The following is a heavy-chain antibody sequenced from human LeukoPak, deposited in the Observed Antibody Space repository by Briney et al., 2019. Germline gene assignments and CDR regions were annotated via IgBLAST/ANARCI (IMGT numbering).Heavy chain of an antibody. CDR1: GAPFSGYS. CDR2: INHSGST. J-gene: IGHJ5*02. CDR3: ARGLTPRYYSSTSCYFDWFDP. V-gene: IGHV4-34*01. D-gene: IGHD2-2*01. Sequence: SETLSLTFAVYGAPFSGYSWSWFPQPPGKGREWIGEINHSGSTNYNPSLKRRVTISVDTSKNQFSLKLSSVTAEDTAVYYCARGLTPRYYSSTSCYFDWFDPWGQGTLVTVSS.